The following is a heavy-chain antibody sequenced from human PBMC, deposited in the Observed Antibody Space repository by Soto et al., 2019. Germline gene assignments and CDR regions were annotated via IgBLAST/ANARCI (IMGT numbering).Heavy chain of an antibody. Sequence: QVQLVESGGGVVQPGRSLRLSCAASGFTFSSYGMHWVRQAPGKGLEWVAIIWYDGSGSNKFYADSVKGRFTISRDNSKNTLYLQMNSLRTEDTAVYYCARDRGGPRPRFDYWGQGTLVTVSS. CDR1: GFTFSSYG. CDR3: ARDRGGPRPRFDY. J-gene: IGHJ4*02. V-gene: IGHV3-33*01. CDR2: IWYDGSGSNK. D-gene: IGHD2-15*01.